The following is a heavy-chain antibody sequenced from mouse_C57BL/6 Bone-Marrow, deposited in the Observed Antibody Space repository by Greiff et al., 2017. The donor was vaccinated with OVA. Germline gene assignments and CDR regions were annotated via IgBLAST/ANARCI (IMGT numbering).Heavy chain of an antibody. J-gene: IGHJ2*01. Sequence: EVKLMESGAELVRPGASVKLSCTASGFNIKDDYMHWVKQRPEQGLEWIGWIDPENGDTEYASKFQGNATITADTSSNTAYLQLSSLTSEDTAVYYCTTGDGYSFDYWGQGTTLTVSS. CDR1: GFNIKDDY. CDR3: TTGDGYSFDY. V-gene: IGHV14-4*01. CDR2: IDPENGDT. D-gene: IGHD2-3*01.